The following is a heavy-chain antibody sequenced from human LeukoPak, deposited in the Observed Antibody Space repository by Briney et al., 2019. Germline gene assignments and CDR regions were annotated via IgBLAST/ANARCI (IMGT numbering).Heavy chain of an antibody. CDR3: ARESYQGIDGYDSSGSFDY. J-gene: IGHJ4*02. Sequence: RTSETLSLTCAVYGGSFSGYYWSWIRQPPGKGLEWIGEINHSGSTNYNPSLKSRVTISVDTSKNQFSLKLSSVTAADTAVYYCARESYQGIDGYDSSGSFDYWGQGTLVTVSS. CDR1: GGSFSGYY. CDR2: INHSGST. D-gene: IGHD3-22*01. V-gene: IGHV4-34*01.